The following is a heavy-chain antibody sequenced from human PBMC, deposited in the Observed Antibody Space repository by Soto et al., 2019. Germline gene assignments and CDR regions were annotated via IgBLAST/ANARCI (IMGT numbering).Heavy chain of an antibody. Sequence: PSETLSLTCAVSGGSISSSNWWSWVRQPPGKGLEWIGEIYHSGSTNYNPSLKSRVTISVDKSKNQFSLKLSSVTAADTAVYYCARAKVSIAARAHTFDYWGQGTLVTVSS. J-gene: IGHJ4*02. CDR2: IYHSGST. CDR3: ARAKVSIAARAHTFDY. CDR1: GGSISSSNW. D-gene: IGHD6-6*01. V-gene: IGHV4-4*02.